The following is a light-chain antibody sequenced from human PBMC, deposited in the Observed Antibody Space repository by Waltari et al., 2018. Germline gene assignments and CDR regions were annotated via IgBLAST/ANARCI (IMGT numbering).Light chain of an antibody. J-gene: IGLJ3*02. CDR3: TTWDVTLNGVV. CDR1: TSNIGPRT. Sequence: QSVLTQPPSASGTPGQTVTTSCSGNTSNIGPRTVSSYQQVPGTAHKLLIYKNDERPSGVPGRFSGSKSGTSASLAISGLQSDDDSDYFCTTWDVTLNGVVFGGGTRLTVL. V-gene: IGLV1-44*01. CDR2: KND.